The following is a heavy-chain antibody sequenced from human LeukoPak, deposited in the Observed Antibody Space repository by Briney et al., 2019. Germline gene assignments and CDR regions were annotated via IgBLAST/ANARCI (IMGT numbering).Heavy chain of an antibody. Sequence: PSETLSPTCTVSGGSISTRDYYWAWIRQPPGKGLEWIATIYYSGSTYYNPSLKSRVTISLDTSENQFSLRLSSVTAVDTAVYYCARRYLPGFDYWGQGTLVTVSS. J-gene: IGHJ4*02. D-gene: IGHD2-2*01. CDR1: GGSISTRDYY. V-gene: IGHV4-39*01. CDR2: IYYSGST. CDR3: ARRYLPGFDY.